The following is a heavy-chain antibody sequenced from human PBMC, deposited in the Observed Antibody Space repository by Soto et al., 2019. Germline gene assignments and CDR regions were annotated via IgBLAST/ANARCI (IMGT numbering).Heavy chain of an antibody. J-gene: IGHJ6*02. Sequence: ASVKVSCKASGYTFTSYYMHWVRQAPGQGLEWMGIINPSGGSTSYAQKFQGRVTITRDTSTSTVYMELSSLRSEDTAVYYCARDLAVPYYYGSSQRGGMDVWGQGTTVTVSS. CDR1: GYTFTSYY. CDR3: ARDLAVPYYYGSSQRGGMDV. CDR2: INPSGGST. V-gene: IGHV1-46*01. D-gene: IGHD3-22*01.